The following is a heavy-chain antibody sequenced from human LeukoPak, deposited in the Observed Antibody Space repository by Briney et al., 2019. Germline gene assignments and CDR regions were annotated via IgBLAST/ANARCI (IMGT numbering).Heavy chain of an antibody. V-gene: IGHV3-23*01. CDR1: GFTFSSYW. D-gene: IGHD2-2*01. J-gene: IGHJ4*02. CDR2: ISGSGGST. Sequence: PGGSLRLSCAASGFTFSSYWMHWVRQAPGKGLEWVSAISGSGGSTYYADSVKGRFTISRDNSKNTLYLQMNSLRAEDTAVYYCAKDDQVPAAVFDYWGQGTLVTVSS. CDR3: AKDDQVPAAVFDY.